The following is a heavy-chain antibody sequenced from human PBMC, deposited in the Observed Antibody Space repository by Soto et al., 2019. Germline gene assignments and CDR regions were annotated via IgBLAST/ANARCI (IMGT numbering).Heavy chain of an antibody. V-gene: IGHV3-23*01. CDR2: ITGSGSST. D-gene: IGHD4-17*01. J-gene: IGHJ4*02. CDR3: ETDLYGDYGGVDY. Sequence: EVQLLDSGGGLVQPGGSLRLSCAASGFTFSTYAMSWVRQAPGKGLEWVSTITGSGSSTYYADSVKGRFTISRDNSKNTPSLQMNSRRAEDRAVYYCETDLYGDYGGVDYWGQGTLVTVSS. CDR1: GFTFSTYA.